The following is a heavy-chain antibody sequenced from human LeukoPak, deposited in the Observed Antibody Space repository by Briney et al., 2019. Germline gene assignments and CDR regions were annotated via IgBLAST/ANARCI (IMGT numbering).Heavy chain of an antibody. D-gene: IGHD5-18*01. Sequence: PSETLSLTCAVYGGSFSGHYWSWIRQPPGKGLEWIGEINHSGSTNYNPSLKSRVTISVDTSKNQFSLKLSSVTAADTAVYYCARGGYSYDDYWGQGTLVTVSS. CDR1: GGSFSGHY. J-gene: IGHJ4*02. CDR2: INHSGST. CDR3: ARGGYSYDDY. V-gene: IGHV4-34*01.